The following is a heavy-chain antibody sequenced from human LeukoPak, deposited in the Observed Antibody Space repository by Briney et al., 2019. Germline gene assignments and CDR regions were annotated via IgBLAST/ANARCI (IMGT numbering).Heavy chain of an antibody. CDR2: IYYSGST. D-gene: IGHD3-3*01. J-gene: IGHJ4*02. CDR3: ARHPAAFWSGYYPDY. Sequence: SETLSLTCTVSGGSISSSSDYWGWIRQPPGKALAWIGSIYYSGSTYYNPSLKSRVTISVDTSKNQFSLRLSSVTAADTAVYYCARHPAAFWSGYYPDYWGQGTLVTVSS. V-gene: IGHV4-39*01. CDR1: GGSISSSSDY.